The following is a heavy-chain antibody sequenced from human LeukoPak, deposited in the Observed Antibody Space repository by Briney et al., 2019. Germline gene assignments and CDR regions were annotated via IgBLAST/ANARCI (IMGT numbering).Heavy chain of an antibody. CDR3: AKDGPLLWFGPTDA. CDR1: GFTFSTYG. J-gene: IGHJ5*02. CDR2: VSSTGSGT. Sequence: PGVSLRLSCVASGFTFSTYGMSWVRQAPGKGLEWVAAVSSTGSGTYYPDSLKGRFIISRDNSQNTVFLQMNSLRPEDTAFYFCAKDGPLLWFGPTDAWGQGILVTVSS. D-gene: IGHD3-10*01. V-gene: IGHV3-23*01.